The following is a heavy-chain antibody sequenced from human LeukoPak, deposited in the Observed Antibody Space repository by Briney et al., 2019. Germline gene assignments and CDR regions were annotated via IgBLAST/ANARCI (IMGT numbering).Heavy chain of an antibody. Sequence: PGQRLXXXXXXNAXNGNTKYSQKFQGRVTITRDTSASTAYMELSSLRSEDTTVYYCASERVVTLDPSAYYFYGMDVWGQGTTVTVSS. CDR3: ASERVVTLDPSAYYFYGMDV. CDR2: XNAXNGNT. D-gene: IGHD3-3*01. V-gene: IGHV1-3*01. J-gene: IGHJ6*02.